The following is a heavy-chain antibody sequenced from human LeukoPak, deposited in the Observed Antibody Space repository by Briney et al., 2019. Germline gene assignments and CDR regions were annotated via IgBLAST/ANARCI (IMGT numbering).Heavy chain of an antibody. CDR1: GFTFSSYG. V-gene: IGHV3-30*18. Sequence: PGGSLRLSCAASGFTFSSYGMHWVRQAPGKGLEWVGVISYDGSNKYSADSVKGRFTISRVNSKNTLYLQMNSLRAEDTAVYYCAKDCSGGSCYYFDSWGRGTLVTVSS. CDR3: AKDCSGGSCYYFDS. D-gene: IGHD2-15*01. CDR2: ISYDGSNK. J-gene: IGHJ4*02.